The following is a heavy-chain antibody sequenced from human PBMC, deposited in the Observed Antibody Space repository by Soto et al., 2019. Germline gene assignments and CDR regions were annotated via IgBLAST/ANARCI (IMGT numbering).Heavy chain of an antibody. CDR2: ISNDGSDK. V-gene: IGHV3-30*18. D-gene: IGHD2-2*01. CDR3: AKVSSDIVIVPGALYYSYMDV. CDR1: GFTFSTHG. J-gene: IGHJ6*03. Sequence: QVQLVESGGGVVQPGRSLRLSCIASGFTFSTHGMHWVRQAPGKGLEWVAVISNDGSDKKYADSVKGRFSISRDNSKNTLYVQMRNLRPEDTAVYYCAKVSSDIVIVPGALYYSYMDVWGKGTTVTVSS.